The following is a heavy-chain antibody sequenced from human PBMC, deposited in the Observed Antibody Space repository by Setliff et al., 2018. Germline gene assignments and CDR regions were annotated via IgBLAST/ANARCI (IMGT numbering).Heavy chain of an antibody. CDR3: ANSAYLRELDY. D-gene: IGHD1-26*01. V-gene: IGHV4-59*11. CDR2: IFYNGAT. Sequence: SETLSLTCSVSVVSFKSHYWSWIRQSPGKGLEWIGYIFYNGATDYNPSFKSRVTMSVDASQNQFSLKLTSVTAADAAVYYCANSAYLRELDYWGPGTLVTVSS. J-gene: IGHJ4*02. CDR1: VVSFKSHY.